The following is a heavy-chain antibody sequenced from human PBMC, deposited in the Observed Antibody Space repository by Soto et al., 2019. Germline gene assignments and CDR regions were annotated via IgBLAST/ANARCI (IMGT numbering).Heavy chain of an antibody. J-gene: IGHJ4*02. D-gene: IGHD1-26*01. V-gene: IGHV3-23*01. Sequence: GGSLRLSCAASGFIFSSYAMGRVRQAPGKGLEWVSAFSGTTSSTYYADSVKGRFTISRDNSKNTLYLQMNSLKAEDTAVYYCAKGQKWELPFDYWGQGALVTVSS. CDR2: FSGTTSST. CDR3: AKGQKWELPFDY. CDR1: GFIFSSYA.